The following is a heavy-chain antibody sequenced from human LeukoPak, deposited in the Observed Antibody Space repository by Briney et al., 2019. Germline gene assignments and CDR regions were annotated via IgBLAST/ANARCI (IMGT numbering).Heavy chain of an antibody. D-gene: IGHD2-15*01. CDR1: GFTFSSYG. CDR3: ARVPVVVAASGIDY. J-gene: IGHJ4*02. Sequence: RTGGSLRLSCAASGFTFSSYGMHWVRQAPGKGLEWVAVIWYDGSNKYYADSVKGRFTISRDNSKNTLYLQMNSLRAEDTAVYYCARVPVVVAASGIDYWGQGTLVTVPS. CDR2: IWYDGSNK. V-gene: IGHV3-33*01.